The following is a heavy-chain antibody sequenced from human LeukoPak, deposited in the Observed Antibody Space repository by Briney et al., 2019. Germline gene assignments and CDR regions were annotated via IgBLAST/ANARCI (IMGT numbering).Heavy chain of an antibody. Sequence: PSETLSLTCTVSGGSISSYYWSWIRQPPGKGLEWIGYIYYSGSTNYNPSLKSRVTISVDTSKNQFSLKLSSVTAADTAVYYCARHPYGSGSFFDPRGQGTLVTVSS. V-gene: IGHV4-59*08. CDR2: IYYSGST. CDR3: ARHPYGSGSFFDP. J-gene: IGHJ5*02. CDR1: GGSISSYY. D-gene: IGHD3-10*01.